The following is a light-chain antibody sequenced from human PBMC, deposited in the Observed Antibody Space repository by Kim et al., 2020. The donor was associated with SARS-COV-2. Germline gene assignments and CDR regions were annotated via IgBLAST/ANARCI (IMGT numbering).Light chain of an antibody. CDR3: QQYDNLPPGVT. CDR1: QDISNY. Sequence: SVGDRVTITCQASQDISNYLNWYQQKPGKAPKLLIYDASNLETGVPSRFSGSGSGTDFTFTISSLQPEDIATYYCQQYDNLPPGVTFGPGTKVDIK. CDR2: DAS. V-gene: IGKV1-33*01. J-gene: IGKJ3*01.